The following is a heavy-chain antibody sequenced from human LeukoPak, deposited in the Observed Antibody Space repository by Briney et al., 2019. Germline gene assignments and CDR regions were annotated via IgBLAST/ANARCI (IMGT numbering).Heavy chain of an antibody. J-gene: IGHJ4*02. CDR3: ARGSPLGGS. Sequence: GGSLRLSCAASGFTFSSSWMHWVRQAPGKGLVWVSHINSDGSNTKYADSVKGRFTISRDNAKNTLSLQMNSLRAEDTAVYYCARGSPLGGSWGQGTLVTVSS. D-gene: IGHD1-26*01. CDR2: INSDGSNT. V-gene: IGHV3-74*03. CDR1: GFTFSSSW.